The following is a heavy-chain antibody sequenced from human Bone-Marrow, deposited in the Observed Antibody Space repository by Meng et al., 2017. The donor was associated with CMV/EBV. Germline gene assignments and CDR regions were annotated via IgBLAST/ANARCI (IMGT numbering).Heavy chain of an antibody. Sequence: GESLKISCAASGFTFRDYEMHWVRQAPGKGLEWVAYISSGDSPTYYTDSVKGRFAISRDNAKASLFLQMNSLRVDDTAIYFCARMYSGARPFDSWGQGTLVTVSS. CDR3: ARMYSGARPFDS. CDR2: ISSGDSPT. V-gene: IGHV3-48*03. CDR1: GFTFRDYE. J-gene: IGHJ4*02. D-gene: IGHD2-8*01.